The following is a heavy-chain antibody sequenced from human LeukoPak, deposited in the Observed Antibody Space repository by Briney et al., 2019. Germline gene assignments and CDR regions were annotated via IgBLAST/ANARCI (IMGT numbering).Heavy chain of an antibody. CDR1: GFSLTTSGLG. CDR2: IYWDDNK. Sequence: SAPTLVRPTQTLTLTCTFSGFSLTTSGLGAGWVRQPPGKALEWLALIYWDDNKLYNPSLKNRLTIAKDTYKNQVVLTMTNMVPADTGTYYCAHYRGYCKSPTCQPPYSYFDLRGRGTLVAVSS. V-gene: IGHV2-5*02. D-gene: IGHD2-2*01. J-gene: IGHJ2*01. CDR3: AHYRGYCKSPTCQPPYSYFDL.